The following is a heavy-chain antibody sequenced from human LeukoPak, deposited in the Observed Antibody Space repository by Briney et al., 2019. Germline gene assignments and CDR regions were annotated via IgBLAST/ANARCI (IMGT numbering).Heavy chain of an antibody. CDR1: GYRFTSYW. V-gene: IGHV5-51*01. D-gene: IGHD3-22*01. Sequence: GESLQISCQGSGYRFTSYWIGWVRQMPGKGLEWMGIIYPGDSDTRYSPSFQGQVTISADKSISTAYLQWSSLKASDTAMYYCARHDSKIGFDPWGQGTLVTVSS. CDR3: ARHDSKIGFDP. CDR2: IYPGDSDT. J-gene: IGHJ5*02.